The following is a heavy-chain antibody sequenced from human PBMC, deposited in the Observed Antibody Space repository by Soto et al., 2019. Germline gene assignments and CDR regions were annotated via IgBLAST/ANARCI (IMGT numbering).Heavy chain of an antibody. CDR3: VKDVSPGGADV. CDR2: ISSSSSTI. CDR1: GFTFSTYS. V-gene: IGHV3-48*01. J-gene: IGHJ6*02. D-gene: IGHD2-15*01. Sequence: HPGGSLRLSCAASGFTFSTYSMNWVRQAPGKGLEWVSYISSSSSTIFYTDSVKGRFTVSRDNAKNSLYLQMNGLSADDTDLYYCVKDVSPGGADVWGQGTTVTVS.